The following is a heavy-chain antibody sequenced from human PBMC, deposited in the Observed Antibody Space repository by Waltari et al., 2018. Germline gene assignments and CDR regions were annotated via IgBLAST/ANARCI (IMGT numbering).Heavy chain of an antibody. J-gene: IGHJ4*02. Sequence: QLVGSGGGVVQPGGSLRLSCAASGFTFRNYGMHWVRQSPGKGVEWVAVILSDGSNEYYSDSVKGRVTISRDNSKNTLYLQMNSLRVQDTAVYYCARGSYSSGCDFWGQGTQVTVSS. CDR1: GFTFRNYG. CDR2: ILSDGSNE. V-gene: IGHV3-30*03. D-gene: IGHD6-19*01. CDR3: ARGSYSSGCDF.